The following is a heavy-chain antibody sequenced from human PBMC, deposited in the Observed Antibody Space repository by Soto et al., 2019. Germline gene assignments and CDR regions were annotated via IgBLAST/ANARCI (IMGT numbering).Heavy chain of an antibody. CDR1: GYTLTELS. CDR3: ATPYYYGSGSYIQFDY. CDR2: FDPEDGET. Sequence: ASVKVSCKVSGYTLTELSMHWVRQAPGKGLEWMGGFDPEDGETIYAQKFQGRVTMTEDTSTDTAYMGLSSLRSEDTAVYYCATPYYYGSGSYIQFDYWGQGTLVTVSS. J-gene: IGHJ4*02. D-gene: IGHD3-10*01. V-gene: IGHV1-24*01.